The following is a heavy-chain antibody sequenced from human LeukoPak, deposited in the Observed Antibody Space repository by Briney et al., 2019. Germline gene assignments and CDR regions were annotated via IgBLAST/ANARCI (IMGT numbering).Heavy chain of an antibody. J-gene: IGHJ4*02. D-gene: IGHD5-24*01. CDR2: INHSGST. Sequence: SETLSLTCAVYGGSFSGYYWSWIRQPPGKGLEWIGEINHSGSTNYNPSLESRVTISVDTSKNQFSLKLSSVTAADTAVYYCARRRKGRTFDYWGQGTLVTVSS. CDR1: GGSFSGYY. V-gene: IGHV4-34*01. CDR3: ARRRKGRTFDY.